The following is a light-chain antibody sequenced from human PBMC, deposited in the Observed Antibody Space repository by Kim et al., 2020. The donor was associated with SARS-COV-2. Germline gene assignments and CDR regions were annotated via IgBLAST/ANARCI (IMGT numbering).Light chain of an antibody. CDR3: QQYNSYSIT. V-gene: IGKV1-5*03. CDR2: KAS. Sequence: ASVGDRVTITCRASQSISSWLAWYQQKPGKAPKLLIYKASSLESGVPSRFSGSGSGTEFTLTISSLQPDDFATYYCQQYNSYSITFGQWTRLEIK. CDR1: QSISSW. J-gene: IGKJ5*01.